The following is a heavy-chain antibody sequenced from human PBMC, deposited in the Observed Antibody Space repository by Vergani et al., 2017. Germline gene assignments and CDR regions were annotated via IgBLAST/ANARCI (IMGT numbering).Heavy chain of an antibody. CDR3: VRDPEAGVLIDEGG. Sequence: EVQLAESGGGLVKPGGALRLSCVASGFRYNSYGMNWVRQAPGKGLEWVSFISGTSRDVYYADSVKGRFIISRDNANNSLFLQMNSLRVEDTAVYFCVRDPEAGVLIDEGGWGRGTLVTVS. J-gene: IGHJ4*02. V-gene: IGHV3-21*02. CDR2: ISGTSRDV. CDR1: GFRYNSYG. D-gene: IGHD3-10*01.